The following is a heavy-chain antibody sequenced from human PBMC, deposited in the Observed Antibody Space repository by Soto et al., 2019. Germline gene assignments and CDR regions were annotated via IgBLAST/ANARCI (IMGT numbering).Heavy chain of an antibody. CDR2: ISSSSSFI. D-gene: IGHD4-17*01. CDR3: ARDKPNDYGDYCFDY. J-gene: IGHJ4*02. CDR1: GFTFSSYT. Sequence: GGSLRLSCAASGFTFSSYTMNWVRQAPGKGLEWVSSISSSSSFIYYADSVKGRFTISRDNAKNSLHLQMNSLRAEDTAVYYCARDKPNDYGDYCFDYWGQGILVTVSS. V-gene: IGHV3-21*01.